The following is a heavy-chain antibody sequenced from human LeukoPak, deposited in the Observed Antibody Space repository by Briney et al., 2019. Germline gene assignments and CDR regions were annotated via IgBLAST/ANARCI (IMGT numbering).Heavy chain of an antibody. D-gene: IGHD3-16*02. CDR3: ARGRVREDYDYVWGSYRYNWFDP. CDR1: GGSISSGDYY. Sequence: SQTLSLTCTVSGGSISSGDYYWSWIRQPPGKGLEWIGYIYYSGSTYYNPSLKSRVTISVDTSKNQFSLKLSSVTAADTAVYYCARGRVREDYDYVWGSYRYNWFDPWGQGTLVTVSS. J-gene: IGHJ5*02. V-gene: IGHV4-30-4*01. CDR2: IYYSGST.